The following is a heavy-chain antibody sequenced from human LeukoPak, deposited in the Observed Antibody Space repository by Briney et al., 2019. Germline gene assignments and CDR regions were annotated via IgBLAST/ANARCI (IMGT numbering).Heavy chain of an antibody. D-gene: IGHD2-8*02. CDR2: ISGSGGST. V-gene: IGHV3-23*01. CDR3: ANSGTGGY. J-gene: IGHJ4*02. CDR1: GFTFSAYV. Sequence: GGSLRLSCAASGFTFSAYVMTWVRQAPGKGLEWVSGISGSGGSTYYADSVKGRFTISRDNSKNTLYLQMNSLRAEDTAVYYCANSGTGGYWGQGTLVTVSS.